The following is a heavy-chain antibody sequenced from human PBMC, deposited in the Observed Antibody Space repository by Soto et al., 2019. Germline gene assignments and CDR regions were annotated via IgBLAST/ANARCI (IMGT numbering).Heavy chain of an antibody. CDR2: INSDGSST. CDR3: ARGKVEWELFYYYGMDV. Sequence: GGSLRLSXAASGFTFSSYWMHWVRQAPGKGLVWVSRINSDGSSTSYADSVKGRFTISRDNAKNTLYLQMNSLRAEDTAVYYCARGKVEWELFYYYGMDVWGQGTTVTVSS. CDR1: GFTFSSYW. V-gene: IGHV3-74*01. J-gene: IGHJ6*02. D-gene: IGHD1-26*01.